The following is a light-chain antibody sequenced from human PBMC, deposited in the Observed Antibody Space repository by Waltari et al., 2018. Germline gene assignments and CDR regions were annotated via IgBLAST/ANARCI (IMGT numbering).Light chain of an antibody. CDR3: QQYNTYPLT. J-gene: IGKJ5*01. V-gene: IGKV1-5*03. CDR1: QYISSW. Sequence: DIQMTQSPSTLSASVGDRVTITCRASQYISSWLAWYQQKPGKAPKLLIYKASNLESGVPSRFSGSESGTEFTLTISSLQPDDFATYYCQQYNTYPLTFGQGTRLEI. CDR2: KAS.